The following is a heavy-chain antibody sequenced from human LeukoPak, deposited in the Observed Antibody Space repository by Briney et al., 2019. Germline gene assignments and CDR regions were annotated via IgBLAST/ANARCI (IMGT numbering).Heavy chain of an antibody. CDR1: GGSISSYY. CDR2: IYYSGST. V-gene: IGHV4-59*08. CDR3: ARLDGSGKYDY. D-gene: IGHD1-26*01. Sequence: SETLSLTCTVSGGSISSYYWSWIRQPPGKGLEWIGYIYYSGSTNYNPSLKSRVTISVDTSKNQFSLKLSSVTAADTAVYYCARLDGSGKYDYWAQGNLVIVSS. J-gene: IGHJ4*02.